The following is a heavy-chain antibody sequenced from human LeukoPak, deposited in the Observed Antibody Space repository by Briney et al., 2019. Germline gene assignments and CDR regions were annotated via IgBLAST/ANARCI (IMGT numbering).Heavy chain of an antibody. CDR1: GGSFSGYY. Sequence: SETLSLTCAVYGGSFSGYYWSWIRQPPGKGLEWIGEINHSGSTNYNPSLKSRVTISVDTSKNQFSLKLSSVTAADTAVYYCARIYYYYMDVWGKGTTVTISS. J-gene: IGHJ6*03. CDR2: INHSGST. V-gene: IGHV4-34*01. CDR3: ARIYYYYMDV.